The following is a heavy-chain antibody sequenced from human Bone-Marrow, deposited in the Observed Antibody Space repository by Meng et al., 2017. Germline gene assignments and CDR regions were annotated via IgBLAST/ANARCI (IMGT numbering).Heavy chain of an antibody. D-gene: IGHD3-10*01. J-gene: IGHJ6*02. V-gene: IGHV1-2*06. CDR3: AISYYTSGAVGAMDV. CDR2: INPKYGGT. Sequence: QVHLVQSGAEVTKPGASVQVSCKPSGYTFTDYFIQWVRQAPGQGLEWMGRINPKYGGTNYDQKFQGRVTMTRDTSISTAYMELSRLTSDDTAVYYCAISYYTSGAVGAMDVWGQGTTVTVSS. CDR1: GYTFTDYF.